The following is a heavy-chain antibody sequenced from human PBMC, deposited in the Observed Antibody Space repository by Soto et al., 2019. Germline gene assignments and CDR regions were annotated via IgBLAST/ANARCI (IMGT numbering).Heavy chain of an antibody. CDR1: GFTFSRYS. V-gene: IGHV3-21*01. D-gene: IGHD1-26*01. J-gene: IGHJ4*02. CDR3: AREVGALDY. Sequence: GGSLRLSCAASGFTFSRYSMNWVRQAPGKGLEGVSSISSSSSYIYYADSGKGRFTISRDNAKNSLYLQMNSLRAEDTAVYYCAREVGALDYWGQGTLVTVSS. CDR2: ISSSSSYI.